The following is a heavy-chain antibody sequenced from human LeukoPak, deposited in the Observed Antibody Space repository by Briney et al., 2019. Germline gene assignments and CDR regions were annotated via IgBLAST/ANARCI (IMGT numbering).Heavy chain of an antibody. Sequence: ASVKVSFKASGYTFTIYGISWVRQAPGQGLEWMGWISAYNGNTNYTQKLQGRVTMTTDTSTSTAYMELRSLRSDDPAVYYCARVDSGYDSAPKQIKNFDYWGQGTLVTVSS. CDR3: ARVDSGYDSAPKQIKNFDY. CDR1: GYTFTIYG. CDR2: ISAYNGNT. J-gene: IGHJ4*02. D-gene: IGHD5-12*01. V-gene: IGHV1-18*01.